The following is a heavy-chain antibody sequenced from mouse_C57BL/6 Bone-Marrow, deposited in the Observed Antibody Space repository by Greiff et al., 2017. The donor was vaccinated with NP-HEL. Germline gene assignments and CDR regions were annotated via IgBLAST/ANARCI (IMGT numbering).Heavy chain of an antibody. J-gene: IGHJ4*01. CDR2: IDPSDSYT. Sequence: QVQLQQPGAELVKPGASVKLSCKASGYTFTSYWMQWVKQRPGQGLEWIGEIDPSDSYTNYNQKFKGKATLTVDTSSSTAYMQLSSLTSEDSAVYYCARYSYYPSFYYAMDYWGQGTSVTVSS. CDR1: GYTFTSYW. D-gene: IGHD2-12*01. V-gene: IGHV1-50*01. CDR3: ARYSYYPSFYYAMDY.